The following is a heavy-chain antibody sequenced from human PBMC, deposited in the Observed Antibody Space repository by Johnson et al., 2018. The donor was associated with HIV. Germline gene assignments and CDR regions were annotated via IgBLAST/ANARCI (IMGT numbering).Heavy chain of an antibody. CDR3: AKDGPFGSGIDASDI. Sequence: QVKLVESGGGVVQPVGSLRLSCAASGFTFSTYGMHWVRQAPGKGLEWVAFIRDDGSNQHYADSVKGRFTISRDNSKNTVYLQMNSLRGEDTAVYYCAKDGPFGSGIDASDIWGQGTMVTVSS. CDR1: GFTFSTYG. CDR2: IRDDGSNQ. D-gene: IGHD3-16*01. J-gene: IGHJ3*02. V-gene: IGHV3-30*02.